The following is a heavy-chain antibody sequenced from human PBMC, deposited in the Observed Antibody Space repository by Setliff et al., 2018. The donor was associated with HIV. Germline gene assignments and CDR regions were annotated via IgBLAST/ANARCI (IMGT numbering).Heavy chain of an antibody. CDR1: GYTFTDYY. Sequence: VKVSCKASGYTFTDYYIHWVQQAPGKGLEWMGHIDPEDGETIYADNFQGRVTMTADRSTNTAYMELGSLRSEDTAVYYCASFVFRDSTDEYYRPPGDHPLYYFDYWAQGTLVTVSS. V-gene: IGHV1-69-2*01. CDR2: IDPEDGET. D-gene: IGHD3-10*01. J-gene: IGHJ4*02. CDR3: ASFVFRDSTDEYYRPPGDHPLYYFDY.